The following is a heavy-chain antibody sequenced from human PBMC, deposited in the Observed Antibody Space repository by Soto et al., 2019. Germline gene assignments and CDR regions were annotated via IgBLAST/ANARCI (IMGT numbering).Heavy chain of an antibody. V-gene: IGHV6-1*01. CDR2: TYYRSKWYN. D-gene: IGHD6-13*01. CDR1: VGNESSSRAA. CDR3: VRGSRRVSNFSSGLDI. J-gene: IGHJ3*02. Sequence: ARCVGNESSSRAAPYWYKQNPSTGLEWLGRTYYRSKWYNDYAVSVKSRITINPDTSKNQLSLQLNSVTAEDTAVYYFVRGSRRVSNFSSGLDIWGQATIVTV.